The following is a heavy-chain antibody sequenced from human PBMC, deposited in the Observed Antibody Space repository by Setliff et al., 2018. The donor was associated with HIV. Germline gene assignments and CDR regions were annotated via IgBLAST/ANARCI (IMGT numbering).Heavy chain of an antibody. D-gene: IGHD2-2*01. Sequence: ASVKVSCKPSGHTFTNYDIHWMRRATGQGLEWMGWMNPNSGVSGYALKFHDRVTMTRDTSVTTVYMELTSLRSDDTAVYYCARKDGVGYCDSNSCYGIGPIDFWGQGSLVTVSS. CDR1: GHTFTNYD. V-gene: IGHV1-8*01. J-gene: IGHJ4*02. CDR2: MNPNSGVS. CDR3: ARKDGVGYCDSNSCYGIGPIDF.